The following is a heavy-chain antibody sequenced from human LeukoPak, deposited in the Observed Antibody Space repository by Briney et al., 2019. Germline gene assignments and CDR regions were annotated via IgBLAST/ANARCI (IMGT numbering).Heavy chain of an antibody. CDR1: GFTFSSYA. CDR3: AKEKSLLYSSSWYPFDY. Sequence: GGSLRLSSAASGFTFSSYAMSWVRQAPGKGLEWGSAISGSGGSTYYADSVKGRFTISRANSKNTLYLQMNSLRAEDTAVYYCAKEKSLLYSSSWYPFDYWGQGTLVTVSS. CDR2: ISGSGGST. D-gene: IGHD6-13*01. J-gene: IGHJ4*02. V-gene: IGHV3-23*01.